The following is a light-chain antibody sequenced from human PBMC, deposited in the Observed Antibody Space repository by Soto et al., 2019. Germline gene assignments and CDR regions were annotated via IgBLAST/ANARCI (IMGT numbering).Light chain of an antibody. Sequence: QSVLTQPPSVSGAPGQRVTISCTGSNSNTGAGYDVHWYQQLPGAAPKLLIYGNNNRPSGVPDRFSGSKSNTSASLAITGLQADDEADYYCQSYDSSLSEVIFGGGTKVTVL. J-gene: IGLJ2*01. CDR1: NSNTGAGYD. CDR2: GNN. CDR3: QSYDSSLSEVI. V-gene: IGLV1-40*01.